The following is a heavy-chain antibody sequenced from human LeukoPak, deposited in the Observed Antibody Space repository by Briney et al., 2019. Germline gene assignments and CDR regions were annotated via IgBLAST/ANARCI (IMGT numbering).Heavy chain of an antibody. CDR3: ARDFGSSHIPDAFDI. D-gene: IGHD3-3*01. Sequence: GGSLRLSCAASGFTFSDYYMSWLRQAPGKGLEWVSYISSSSSYTNYADSVKGRFTISRDNAKNSLYLQMKSLRAEDTAVYYCARDFGSSHIPDAFDIWGQGTMVTVSS. J-gene: IGHJ3*02. CDR1: GFTFSDYY. CDR2: ISSSSSYT. V-gene: IGHV3-11*06.